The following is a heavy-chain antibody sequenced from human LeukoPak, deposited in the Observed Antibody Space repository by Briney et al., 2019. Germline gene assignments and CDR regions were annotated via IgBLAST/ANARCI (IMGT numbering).Heavy chain of an antibody. J-gene: IGHJ4*02. CDR2: ISWNSGSI. V-gene: IGHV3-9*01. CDR1: GFTFDDYA. CDR3: AKGPRITVALVGPPDY. D-gene: IGHD6-19*01. Sequence: PGGSLRLSCAASGFTFDDYAMHWVRQAPGKGLEWVSGISWNSGSIGYADSVKGRFTISRDNTKNSLYLQMNSLRAEDTALYYCAKGPRITVALVGPPDYWGQGTLVTVSS.